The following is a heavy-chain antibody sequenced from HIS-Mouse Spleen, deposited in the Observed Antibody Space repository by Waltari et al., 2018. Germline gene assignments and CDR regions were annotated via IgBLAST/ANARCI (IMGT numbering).Heavy chain of an antibody. CDR2: IYYSGST. CDR1: GGPISSSTYH. Sequence: QLQLQESGPGLVKPSETLSPTRTVSGGPISSSTYHWAWIRQPPGKGLEWIGSIYYSGSTYYNPSLKSRVTISVDTSKNQFSLKLSSVTAADTAVYYCAREIPYSSSWYDWYFDLWGRGTLVTVSS. CDR3: AREIPYSSSWYDWYFDL. J-gene: IGHJ2*01. D-gene: IGHD6-13*01. V-gene: IGHV4-39*07.